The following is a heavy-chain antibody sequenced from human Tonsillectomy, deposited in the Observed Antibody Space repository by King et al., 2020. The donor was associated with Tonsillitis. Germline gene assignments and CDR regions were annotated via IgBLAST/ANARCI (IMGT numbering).Heavy chain of an antibody. CDR2: VYTSGSS. D-gene: IGHD1-26*01. Sequence: QLQESGPGLVKPSQTLSLTCTVSGGSISSSSHYWSWIRQPAGKELEWLGCVYTSGSSNYNPSLNSRLTMSIDTSKNQHSLILSSVTAADTAVYFCAREISGSPTYGSAFDIWGQGTMVTVSP. J-gene: IGHJ3*02. CDR1: GGSISSSSHY. CDR3: AREISGSPTYGSAFDI. V-gene: IGHV4-61*02.